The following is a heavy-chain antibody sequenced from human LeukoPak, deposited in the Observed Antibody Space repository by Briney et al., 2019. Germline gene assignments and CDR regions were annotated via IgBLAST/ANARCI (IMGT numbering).Heavy chain of an antibody. Sequence: GGSLRLSCEASGFTFSSYAMHWVRQAPCKGLEWVAVISYGGSNKYYADSVKGRFTISRDNSKNTLYLQMNSLRAEDTAVYYCASQYFDRYDFDYRGQGTLVTVSS. J-gene: IGHJ4*02. CDR1: GFTFSSYA. D-gene: IGHD3-9*01. V-gene: IGHV3-30-3*01. CDR3: ASQYFDRYDFDY. CDR2: ISYGGSNK.